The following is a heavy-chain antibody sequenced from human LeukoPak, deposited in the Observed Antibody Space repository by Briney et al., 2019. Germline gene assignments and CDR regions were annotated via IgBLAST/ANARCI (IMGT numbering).Heavy chain of an antibody. Sequence: PGGSLRLSCAASGFTVRNNYMSWVRQAPGKGLEWVSVIYSGGSTYYADSVKGRFTFSKDNSKNTLYLQMTDLRVEDTAVYYCAKGVGQDAFDIWGQGTMVTVSS. D-gene: IGHD1-26*01. V-gene: IGHV3-53*01. J-gene: IGHJ3*02. CDR3: AKGVGQDAFDI. CDR2: IYSGGST. CDR1: GFTVRNNY.